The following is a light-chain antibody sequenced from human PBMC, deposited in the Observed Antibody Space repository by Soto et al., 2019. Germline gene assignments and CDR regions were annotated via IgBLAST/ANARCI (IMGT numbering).Light chain of an antibody. Sequence: QSALTQPASVSGSPGQSITISCTGTSSDVGSVSWYQHPPGKAPKLIIYGGSDRPSGVSNRFSGSKSDNTASLTISGLQAEDEADYYCCSYTSTYVFGIGTKVTVL. CDR1: SSDVGS. CDR3: CSYTSTYV. V-gene: IGLV2-23*01. CDR2: GGS. J-gene: IGLJ1*01.